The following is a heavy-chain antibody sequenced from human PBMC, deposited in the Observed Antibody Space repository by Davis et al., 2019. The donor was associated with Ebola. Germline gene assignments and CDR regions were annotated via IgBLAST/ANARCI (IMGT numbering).Heavy chain of an antibody. Sequence: GESLKISCAASGFRLSSYGMNWVRQAPGKGLEWVSSISSSSSYIYYADSVKGRFTISRDNAKNSLYLQMNSLRSEDTAVYYCARDLEYCSGGSCYYYFGMDVWGQGTTVTVSS. CDR1: GFRLSSYG. D-gene: IGHD2-15*01. CDR2: ISSSSSYI. CDR3: ARDLEYCSGGSCYYYFGMDV. J-gene: IGHJ6*02. V-gene: IGHV3-21*04.